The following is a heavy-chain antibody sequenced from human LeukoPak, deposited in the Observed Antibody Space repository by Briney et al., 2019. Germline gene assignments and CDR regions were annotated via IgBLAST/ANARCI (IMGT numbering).Heavy chain of an antibody. CDR1: SFSFSASA. CDR2: ISYSGANS. J-gene: IGHJ3*01. V-gene: IGHV3-23*01. Sequence: GGSLRFSGAAESFSFSASALRRVRQAPGEGLEWVSLISYSGANSYYTDSVRGRFTISRDNSKDTLFLQMNSMRAEDTAIYYCARDMQLSTWGLGTMVTVSS. D-gene: IGHD3-16*02. CDR3: ARDMQLST.